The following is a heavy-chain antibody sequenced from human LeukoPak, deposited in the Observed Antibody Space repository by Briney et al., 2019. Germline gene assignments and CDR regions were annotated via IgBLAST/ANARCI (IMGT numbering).Heavy chain of an antibody. J-gene: IGHJ4*02. D-gene: IGHD5-12*01. V-gene: IGHV4-61*02. CDR2: IYTSGST. CDR1: GGSISSGSYY. CDR3: ARDDSGYGFDY. Sequence: SETLSLTCTVSGGSISSGSYYWSWIRQPAGKGLEWIGRIYTSGSTNYNPSLKSRVTISVDTSKNQFSLKLSSVTAADTAVYYCARDDSGYGFDYWGQGTLVTVSS.